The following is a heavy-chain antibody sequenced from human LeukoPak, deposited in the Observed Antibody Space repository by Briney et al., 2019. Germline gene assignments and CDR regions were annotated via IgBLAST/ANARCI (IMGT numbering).Heavy chain of an antibody. V-gene: IGHV1-24*01. J-gene: IGHJ4*02. CDR1: GYALTELS. CDR2: FDPEDGET. Sequence: ASVKVSCKVSGYALTELSMHWVRQAPGKGLEWMGGFDPEDGETIYAQKFQGRVTMTEDTSTDTAYMELSSLRSEDTAVYYCATDLVGQSWYYFDYWGQGTLVTVSS. D-gene: IGHD6-13*01. CDR3: ATDLVGQSWYYFDY.